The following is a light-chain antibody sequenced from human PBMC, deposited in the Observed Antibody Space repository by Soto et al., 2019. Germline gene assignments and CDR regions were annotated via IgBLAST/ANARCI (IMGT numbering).Light chain of an antibody. V-gene: IGLV1-40*01. CDR3: QCCDSSLSAWV. CDR2: GNN. J-gene: IGLJ3*02. Sequence: QSVLTQPPSVSGAPGQRVTISCTGSSPNIGTGYDVHWYQQLPGTAPKLLIYGNNNRPSGVPDRFSGSKSGTSASLAITGLLAVVEAVFYCQCCDSSLSAWVFGGGTKLTVL. CDR1: SPNIGTGYD.